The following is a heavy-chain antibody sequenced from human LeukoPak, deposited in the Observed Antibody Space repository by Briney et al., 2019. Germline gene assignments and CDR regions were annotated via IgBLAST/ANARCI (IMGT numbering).Heavy chain of an antibody. V-gene: IGHV3-7*01. Sequence: GGSLRLSCAASGFMFSSYWMSCGRQAPGKGLEWVADIKEDGREKSYADSVKVRFTISRDSSKNTLHLQMNSLRAEDTAVYYCAKDRHYQSNVLGYWGQGTLVTVSS. CDR1: GFMFSSYW. D-gene: IGHD3-22*01. J-gene: IGHJ4*02. CDR3: AKDRHYQSNVLGY. CDR2: IKEDGREK.